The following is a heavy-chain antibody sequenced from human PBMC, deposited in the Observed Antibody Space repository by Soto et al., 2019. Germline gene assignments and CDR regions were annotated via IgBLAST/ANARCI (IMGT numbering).Heavy chain of an antibody. CDR3: ARGNGYCSGGSCYRMSREPRIAVAGSDYYFDY. CDR1: GGSISSYY. CDR2: IYYSGST. Sequence: PSETLSLTCTVSGGSISSYYWSWIRQPPGKGLEWIGYIYYSGSTNYNPSLKSRVTISVDTSKNQFSLKLSSVTAADTVVYYCARGNGYCSGGSCYRMSREPRIAVAGSDYYFDYWGQGTLVTVSS. J-gene: IGHJ4*02. V-gene: IGHV4-59*01. D-gene: IGHD2-15*01.